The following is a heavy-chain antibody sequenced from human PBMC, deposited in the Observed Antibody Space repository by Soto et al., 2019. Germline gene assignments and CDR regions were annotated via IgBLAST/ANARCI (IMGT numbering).Heavy chain of an antibody. V-gene: IGHV1-3*01. CDR1: GYTFTSYA. D-gene: IGHD1-26*01. CDR3: ARATLNGGAYLRHY. Sequence: QVQLVQSGAEVKKPGASVKVSCKASGYTFTSYAMHWVRQAPGQGLEWMGWINAGNGKTKYSQKLQGRVTITRDTSPGTGHMELSSMRSKDQAVAYCARATLNGGAYLRHYWGQGTLVTVAS. J-gene: IGHJ4*02. CDR2: INAGNGKT.